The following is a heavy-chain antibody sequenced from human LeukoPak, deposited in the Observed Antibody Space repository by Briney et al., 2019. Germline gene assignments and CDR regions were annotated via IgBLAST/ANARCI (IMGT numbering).Heavy chain of an antibody. CDR1: GFTFSSYS. Sequence: GRSLRLSCAASGFTFSSYSMNWVRQAPGKGLEWVSSISSSSSYIYYADSVKGRFTISRDNAKNSLYLQMNSLRAEDTAVYYCASGPPTEYFQHWGQGTLVTVSS. CDR3: ASGPPTEYFQH. J-gene: IGHJ1*01. CDR2: ISSSSSYI. V-gene: IGHV3-21*01.